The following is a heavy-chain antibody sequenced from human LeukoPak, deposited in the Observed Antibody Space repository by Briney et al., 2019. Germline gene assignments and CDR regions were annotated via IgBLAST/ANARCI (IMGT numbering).Heavy chain of an antibody. Sequence: PGGSLRLSCAASGFIFRSYAMHWVRQAPGKGLEWVAVISYDGSNKYYADSVKGRFTISRDNSKNTLYLQMNSLRAEDTAVYYCAKPLGATALDYWGQGTLVTVSS. CDR3: AKPLGATALDY. CDR2: ISYDGSNK. J-gene: IGHJ4*02. CDR1: GFIFRSYA. D-gene: IGHD1-26*01. V-gene: IGHV3-30*04.